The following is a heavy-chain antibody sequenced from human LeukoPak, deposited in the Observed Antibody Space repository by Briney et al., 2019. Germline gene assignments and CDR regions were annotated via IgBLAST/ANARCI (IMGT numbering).Heavy chain of an antibody. CDR3: ARIGIDDAFDI. D-gene: IGHD2-15*01. Sequence: PSETLSLTCTASGGSISSYYWSWIRQPPGKGLEWIGYIYTSGSTNYNPSLKSRVTISVDTSKNQFSLKLSSVTAADTAVYYCARIGIDDAFDIWGQGTMVTVSS. J-gene: IGHJ3*02. V-gene: IGHV4-4*09. CDR1: GGSISSYY. CDR2: IYTSGST.